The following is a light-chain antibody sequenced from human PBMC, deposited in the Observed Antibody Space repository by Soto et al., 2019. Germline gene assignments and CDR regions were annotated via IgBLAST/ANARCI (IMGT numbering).Light chain of an antibody. CDR1: SSDGGGYNY. CDR2: EVS. CDR3: SSYTSTTTRV. J-gene: IGLJ1*01. Sequence: QSALTQPASVSGSPGQSITISCTGTSSDGGGYNYVSLYQQHPGKGPKLMIYEVSNRPSGVSTRFSGSKSGNTATLVISGLQAEDEADYYCSSYTSTTTRVFGTGTKVTVL. V-gene: IGLV2-14*03.